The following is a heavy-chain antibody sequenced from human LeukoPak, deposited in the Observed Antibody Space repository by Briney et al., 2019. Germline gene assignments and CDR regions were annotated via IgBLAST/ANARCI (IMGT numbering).Heavy chain of an antibody. D-gene: IGHD3-22*01. CDR1: GGSISSVSHY. CDR3: ARDKYYYDTSGSNPVFDS. Sequence: SETLSLTCTVSGGSISSVSHYWSWIRQPAGKGLEWIGSIFISGITNYNPSLRSRVSISVDTSKNQFSLRLSSVTAADTALYYCARDKYYYDTSGSNPVFDSWGQGTLVTVSS. J-gene: IGHJ4*02. V-gene: IGHV4-61*02. CDR2: IFISGIT.